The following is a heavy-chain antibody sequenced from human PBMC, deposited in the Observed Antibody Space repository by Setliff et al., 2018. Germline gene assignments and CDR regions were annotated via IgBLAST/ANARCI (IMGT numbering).Heavy chain of an antibody. CDR2: INPSGGLT. Sequence: ASVKVSCKASGYIFTSYYMHWVRQAPGQGLEWMGIINPSGGLTRYAQKFQGRVTMTRDTSTSTVYMEVSSLRSEDTAVYYCVREGVDTRSSTDYRYYMDVWGKGTTVTVSS. D-gene: IGHD5-18*01. CDR3: VREGVDTRSSTDYRYYMDV. J-gene: IGHJ6*03. CDR1: GYIFTSYY. V-gene: IGHV1-46*01.